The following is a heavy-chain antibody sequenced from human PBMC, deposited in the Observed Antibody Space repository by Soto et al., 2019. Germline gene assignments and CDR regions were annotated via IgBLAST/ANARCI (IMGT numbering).Heavy chain of an antibody. CDR1: GGSFRGYS. CDR3: AGRRQVTRADLFQRAGDYSIDV. J-gene: IGHJ6*02. CDR2: VNHSGST. V-gene: IGHV4-34*01. D-gene: IGHD4-4*01. Sequence: SETLSLTCAVYGGSFRGYSWTWIRQPPGKGLEWIGEVNHSGSTYYSPSLMSRVTLSIDTSKNQFSLKLSSVTAADTAVYYCAGRRQVTRADLFQRAGDYSIDVWGQGTTVTVS.